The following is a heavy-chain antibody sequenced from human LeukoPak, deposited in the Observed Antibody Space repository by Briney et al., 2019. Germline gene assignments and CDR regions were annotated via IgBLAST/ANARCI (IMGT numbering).Heavy chain of an antibody. Sequence: GGSLRLSCAASGFTFSNAWMSWVRQAPGKGLEWVGRIKSKTDGGTTDYAAPVKGRFTISRDDSKNTLYLQMNSLRAEDTAVYYCAKVQGPGHGGVDYWGQGTLVTVSS. CDR3: AKVQGPGHGGVDY. J-gene: IGHJ4*02. V-gene: IGHV3-15*01. CDR1: GFTFSNAW. D-gene: IGHD3-16*01. CDR2: IKSKTDGGTT.